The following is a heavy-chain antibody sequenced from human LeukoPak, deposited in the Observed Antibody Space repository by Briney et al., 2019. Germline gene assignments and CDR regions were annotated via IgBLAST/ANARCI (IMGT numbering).Heavy chain of an antibody. CDR2: IYSGGST. J-gene: IGHJ4*02. V-gene: IGHV3-53*01. CDR1: GFTVSSNY. D-gene: IGHD3-10*01. Sequence: GGSLRLSCAASGFTVSSNYMSWVRQAPGKGLEWVSVIYSGGSTYYADSVKGRFTISRDNAKNSLYLQMNSLRAEDTAVYYCARECRFGELSGLEDYWGQGTLVTVSS. CDR3: ARECRFGELSGLEDY.